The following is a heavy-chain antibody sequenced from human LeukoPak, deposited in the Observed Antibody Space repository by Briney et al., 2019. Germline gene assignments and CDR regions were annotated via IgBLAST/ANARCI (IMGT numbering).Heavy chain of an antibody. V-gene: IGHV5-51*01. D-gene: IGHD6-19*01. CDR1: GYTFTSYW. CDR3: ARRSPYTSGWYYFDY. Sequence: GESLKISFKGSGYTFTSYWIAWVRPMPGKGLEWMGILYPGDSDTRYSPSFQGQVTISADKSISTAYLQWSSLKASDTAMYYCARRSPYTSGWYYFDYWGQGALVTVSS. CDR2: LYPGDSDT. J-gene: IGHJ4*02.